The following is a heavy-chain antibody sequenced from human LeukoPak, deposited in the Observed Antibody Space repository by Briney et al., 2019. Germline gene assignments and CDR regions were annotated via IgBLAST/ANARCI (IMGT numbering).Heavy chain of an antibody. D-gene: IGHD3-10*01. V-gene: IGHV4-4*07. CDR1: GGSISTYY. J-gene: IGHJ4*02. Sequence: SSETLSLTCSVSGGSISTYYWSWIRQPAGKGLEWIGRFYTSGNSYYNPSLKSRVTMSVDTSKNQFSLKLSSVTAADTAVYYCARGRSLWFGELPPFDYWGQGTLVTVSS. CDR2: FYTSGNS. CDR3: ARGRSLWFGELPPFDY.